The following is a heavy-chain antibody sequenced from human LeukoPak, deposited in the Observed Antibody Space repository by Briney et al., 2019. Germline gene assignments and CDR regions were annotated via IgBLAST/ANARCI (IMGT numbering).Heavy chain of an antibody. Sequence: GASVKVSCKASRDTVTNYAISWVRQAPGQGLEWMGGIIPLFGTANYAQKFYAQKFQGRVTITADESTSTAYMELSSLRSEDTAMYYCTRDLPYSSSWESIDYWGQGTLVTVSS. V-gene: IGHV1-69*13. D-gene: IGHD6-13*01. CDR3: TRDLPYSSSWESIDY. CDR1: RDTVTNYA. J-gene: IGHJ4*02. CDR2: IIPLFGTA.